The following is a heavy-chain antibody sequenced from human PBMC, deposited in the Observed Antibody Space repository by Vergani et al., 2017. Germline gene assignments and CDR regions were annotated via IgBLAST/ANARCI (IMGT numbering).Heavy chain of an antibody. CDR1: GGPFSSSA. CDR2: IIPIFGTA. Sequence: QVQLVQSGAEVKKPGSSVKVSCKASGGPFSSSAISWVRQAPGQGLEWMGGIIPIFGTANYAQKFQGRVTITADESTSTAYMELSSLRSADTAVYYCATNSGGTPGCQIGYFREWGQGTLVTVSS. D-gene: IGHD2-15*01. J-gene: IGHJ1*01. V-gene: IGHV1-69*01. CDR3: ATNSGGTPGCQIGYFRE.